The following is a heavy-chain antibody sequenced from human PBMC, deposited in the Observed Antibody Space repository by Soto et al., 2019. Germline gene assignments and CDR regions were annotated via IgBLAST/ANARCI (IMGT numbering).Heavy chain of an antibody. CDR1: GFTFSSYW. CDR3: AREAVGYYGMDV. J-gene: IGHJ6*02. D-gene: IGHD3-10*01. Sequence: GGSLRLSCVASGFTFSSYWMHWVRQAPGKGLVWVSRLNGDGSSTYYADSVKGRFTISRDNAKSTLYLQMNSLRAEDTAVYYCAREAVGYYGMDVWGQGTTVTVSS. CDR2: LNGDGSST. V-gene: IGHV3-74*01.